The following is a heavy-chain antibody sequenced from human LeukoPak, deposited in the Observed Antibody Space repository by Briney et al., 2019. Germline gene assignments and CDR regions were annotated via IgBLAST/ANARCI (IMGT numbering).Heavy chain of an antibody. CDR3: ARTGVVARLFDP. Sequence: PSETLSLTCTVSGGSISTYYWSWIRQPPGKGLEWIGYIYYRGRTNYNPSLKSRVTISVDTSKNQFSLKLSSVTAADTAVYYCARTGVVARLFDPWGQGTLVTVSS. V-gene: IGHV4-59*08. CDR2: IYYRGRT. J-gene: IGHJ5*02. CDR1: GGSISTYY. D-gene: IGHD3-3*01.